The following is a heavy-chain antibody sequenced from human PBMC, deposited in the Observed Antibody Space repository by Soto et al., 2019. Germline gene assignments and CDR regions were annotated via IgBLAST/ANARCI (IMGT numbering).Heavy chain of an antibody. J-gene: IGHJ4*02. CDR3: ARDGSSSDYFDY. CDR1: GYTFTNYY. D-gene: IGHD6-6*01. Sequence: ASVKVSCKASGYTFTNYYMHWVRQAPGQGLEWMGIINPSGGSTSYAQKFQGRVTMTRDTSTSTVYMELGSLRSEDTAVYYCARDGSSSDYFDYWGQGTLVTVSS. V-gene: IGHV1-46*01. CDR2: INPSGGST.